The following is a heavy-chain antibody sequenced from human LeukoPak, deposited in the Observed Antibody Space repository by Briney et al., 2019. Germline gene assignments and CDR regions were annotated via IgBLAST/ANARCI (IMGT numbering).Heavy chain of an antibody. J-gene: IGHJ4*02. CDR2: IGGSTGRT. V-gene: IGHV3-23*01. CDR1: RFTFSHFA. Sequence: HPGGSLRLSCAASRFTFSHFAMSWVRQAPGKGLEWVSAIGGSTGRTSYADSVKGRFTISRDNSKNTLFLQMNNLRAEDTAVYYCAKVPNYYYDSSGHYGVFDSWGQGTLVTVSS. D-gene: IGHD3-22*01. CDR3: AKVPNYYYDSSGHYGVFDS.